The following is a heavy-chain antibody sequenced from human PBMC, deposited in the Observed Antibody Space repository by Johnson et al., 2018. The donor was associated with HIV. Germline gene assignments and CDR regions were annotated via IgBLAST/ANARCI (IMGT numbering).Heavy chain of an antibody. Sequence: VQLVESGGGLVQPGGSLRLSCAASGFTFAASGFTFSRYWMTWVRQAPGKGLEWVANIKQDGSEKYYVDSVKGRFTISRDNAKNSLYLQMNSLRAEDTAVYYCARDWDAFDIWGQGTMVTVSS. CDR2: IKQDGSEK. CDR1: GFTFSRYW. J-gene: IGHJ3*02. V-gene: IGHV3-7*01. CDR3: ARDWDAFDI.